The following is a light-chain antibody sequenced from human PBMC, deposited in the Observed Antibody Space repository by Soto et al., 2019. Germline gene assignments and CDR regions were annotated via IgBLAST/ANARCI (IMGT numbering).Light chain of an antibody. J-gene: IGKJ1*01. CDR1: QTISSW. V-gene: IGKV1-5*03. Sequence: DIQITQSPSTLSGSVGDRVTITCRASQTISSWLAWYQQKPGKAPKLLIYKASTLKSGVPSRFSGSGSGTDFTLTISRLEPEDFAVYHCQQYGSSPTTFGQGTKVDIK. CDR3: QQYGSSPTT. CDR2: KAS.